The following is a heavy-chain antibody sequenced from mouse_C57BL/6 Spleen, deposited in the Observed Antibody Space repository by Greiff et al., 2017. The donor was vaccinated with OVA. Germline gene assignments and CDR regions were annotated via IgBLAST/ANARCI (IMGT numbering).Heavy chain of an antibody. V-gene: IGHV5-16*01. Sequence: EVKLMESEGGLVQPGSSMKLSCTASGFTFSDYYMAWVRQVPEKGLEWVANINYDGSSTYYLDSLKSRFIISRDNAKNILYLQMSSLKSEDTATYYCARDLTGLDYWGQGTTLTVSS. CDR2: INYDGSST. D-gene: IGHD4-1*01. J-gene: IGHJ2*01. CDR1: GFTFSDYY. CDR3: ARDLTGLDY.